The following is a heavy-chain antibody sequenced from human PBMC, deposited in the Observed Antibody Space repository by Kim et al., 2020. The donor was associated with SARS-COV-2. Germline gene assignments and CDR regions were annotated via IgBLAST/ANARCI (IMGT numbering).Heavy chain of an antibody. CDR2: IYYSGST. Sequence: SETLSLTCTVSGGSISSSSYYWGWIRQPPGKGLEWIGSIYYSGSTYYNPSLKSRVTISVDTSKNQFSLKLSSVTAADTAVYYCARHAAGGGNRTPIDYWGQGTLVTVSS. CDR3: ARHAAGGGNRTPIDY. J-gene: IGHJ4*02. CDR1: GGSISSSSYY. V-gene: IGHV4-39*01. D-gene: IGHD2-15*01.